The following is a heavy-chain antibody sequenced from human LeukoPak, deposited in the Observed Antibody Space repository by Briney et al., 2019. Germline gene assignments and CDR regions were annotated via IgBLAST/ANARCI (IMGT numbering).Heavy chain of an antibody. CDR1: GGSISTSNYY. Sequence: NPSETLSLTCSVSGGSISTSNYYWGWIRQPPGKGLEWIANIYYSGPTYYNPSLKSRVTISMDTSKNQFSLKLSSVTAADTAVYYCARLYYYDSSGPPLWGQGTLVTVSS. D-gene: IGHD3-22*01. V-gene: IGHV4-39*01. J-gene: IGHJ4*02. CDR3: ARLYYYDSSGPPL. CDR2: IYYSGPT.